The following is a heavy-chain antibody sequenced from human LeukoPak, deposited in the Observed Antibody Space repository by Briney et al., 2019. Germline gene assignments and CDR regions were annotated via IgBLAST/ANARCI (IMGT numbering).Heavy chain of an antibody. CDR2: IRYDGSEK. Sequence: GGSLRLSCAASGFTFNTYGMHWVRQAPGKGLEWVAFIRYDGSEKFHADSVKGRFTISRDNAKNSLYLQINSLRAEDTAIYYCAREDDWNYEDYWGQGTLVTVSS. D-gene: IGHD1-7*01. J-gene: IGHJ4*02. CDR1: GFTFNTYG. CDR3: AREDDWNYEDY. V-gene: IGHV3-30*02.